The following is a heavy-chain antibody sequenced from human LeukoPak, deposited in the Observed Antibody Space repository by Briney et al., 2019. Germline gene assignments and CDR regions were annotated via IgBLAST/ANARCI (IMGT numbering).Heavy chain of an antibody. D-gene: IGHD2-2*01. J-gene: IGHJ4*02. V-gene: IGHV3-23*01. CDR1: GFTFSSYA. CDR2: ISGSGGST. CDR3: ANFLQYQGFDY. Sequence: GGSLRLSCAASGFTFSSYAMSWVRQAPGEGLKWVSAISGSGGSTYYADSVKGRFTISRDNSKNTLYLQMNSLRSEDTAVYYCANFLQYQGFDYWGQGTLVTVSS.